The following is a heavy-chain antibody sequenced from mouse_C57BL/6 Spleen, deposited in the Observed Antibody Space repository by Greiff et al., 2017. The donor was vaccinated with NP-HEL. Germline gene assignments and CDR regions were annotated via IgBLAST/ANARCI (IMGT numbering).Heavy chain of an antibody. CDR3: ARDYGNPSYWYFDV. Sequence: QVHVKQSGAELVKPGASVKISCKASGYAFSSYWMNWVKQRPGKGLEWIGQIYPGDGDTNYNGKFKGKATLTADKSSSTAYMQLSSLTSEDSAVYFCARDYGNPSYWYFDVWGTGTTVTVSS. D-gene: IGHD2-1*01. V-gene: IGHV1-80*01. J-gene: IGHJ1*03. CDR2: IYPGDGDT. CDR1: GYAFSSYW.